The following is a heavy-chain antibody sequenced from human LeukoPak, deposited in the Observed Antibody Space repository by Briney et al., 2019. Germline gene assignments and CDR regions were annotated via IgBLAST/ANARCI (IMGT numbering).Heavy chain of an antibody. V-gene: IGHV4-30-2*01. CDR1: GGSINSGGYS. CDR2: IYHSGST. D-gene: IGHD4-17*01. CDR3: ARGGDYLRYWFDP. J-gene: IGHJ5*02. Sequence: PSQTLSLTCAVSGGSINSGGYSWSWIRQPPGKGLEWIGYIYHSGSTYYNPSLKSRVAISVDRSNNQFSLKLSSVTAADTAVYYCARGGDYLRYWFDPWGQGTLVTVSS.